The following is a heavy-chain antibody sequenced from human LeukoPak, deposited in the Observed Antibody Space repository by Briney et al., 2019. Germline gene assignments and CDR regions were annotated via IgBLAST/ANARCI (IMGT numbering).Heavy chain of an antibody. V-gene: IGHV7-4-1*02. CDR1: GYTFTTYA. D-gene: IGHD6-19*01. J-gene: IGHJ5*02. CDR2: INTNTGNP. Sequence: ASVKVSCEASGYTFTTYAMNWVRQAPGQGLEWMGWINTNTGNPTYAQGFTGRFVFSLDTSVSTAYLQISSLKAEDTAVYYCAKYNSGWYRWFDPWGQGTLVSVSS. CDR3: AKYNSGWYRWFDP.